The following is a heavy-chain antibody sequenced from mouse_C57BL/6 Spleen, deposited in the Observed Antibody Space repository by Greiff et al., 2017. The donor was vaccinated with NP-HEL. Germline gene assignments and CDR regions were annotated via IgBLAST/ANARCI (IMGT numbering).Heavy chain of an antibody. J-gene: IGHJ4*01. D-gene: IGHD2-3*01. CDR2: IYPGGGYT. V-gene: IGHV1-63*01. CDR3: ARGDGFYYYAMDY. Sequence: QVQLQQSGAELVRSGTSVKMSCKASGYTFTNYWIGWAKQRPGHGLEWIGDIYPGGGYTNYNEKFKGKATLTADKSSSTAYMQFSSLTSEDSAIYYCARGDGFYYYAMDYWGQGTSVTVSS. CDR1: GYTFTNYW.